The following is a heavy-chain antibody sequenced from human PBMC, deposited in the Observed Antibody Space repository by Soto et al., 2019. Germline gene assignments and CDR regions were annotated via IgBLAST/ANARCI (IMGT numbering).Heavy chain of an antibody. J-gene: IGHJ3*02. Sequence: QVQLQESGPGLVKPSQTLSLTCTVSGGSISSGGYYWSWIRQHPGKGLEWIGYIYYSGSTYYNPSLKSRVTISVDTSKNQFSLKLSSVTAADTAVYYCAREVESYYDSSGYYYDEAFDIWGQGTMVTVSS. CDR1: GGSISSGGYY. CDR2: IYYSGST. D-gene: IGHD3-22*01. CDR3: AREVESYYDSSGYYYDEAFDI. V-gene: IGHV4-31*03.